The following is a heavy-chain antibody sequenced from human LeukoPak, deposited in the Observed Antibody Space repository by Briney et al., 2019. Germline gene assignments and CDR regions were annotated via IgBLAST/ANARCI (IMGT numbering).Heavy chain of an antibody. V-gene: IGHV3-23*01. J-gene: IGHJ3*02. CDR1: GFTFSSYA. CDR2: ISGSGGST. Sequence: GGSLRLSCAASGFTFSSYAMSWVRQAPGKGLEWVSAISGSGGSTYYADSVKGRFTISRDNSKNTLYLQMNSLRAEDTAVYYCAEGWIWFGEREPQDAFDIWGQGTMVTVSS. CDR3: AEGWIWFGEREPQDAFDI. D-gene: IGHD3-10*01.